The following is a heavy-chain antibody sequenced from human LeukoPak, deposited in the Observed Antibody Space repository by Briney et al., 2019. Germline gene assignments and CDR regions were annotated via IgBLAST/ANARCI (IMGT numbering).Heavy chain of an antibody. CDR1: GYTFTGYY. CDR3: ASGAGALPLGSPNAFDI. CDR2: INPNSGGT. D-gene: IGHD3-10*01. V-gene: IGHV1-2*02. Sequence: ASVKVSCKASGYTFTGYYMHWVRQAPGQGLEWMGWINPNSGGTNYAQKFQGRVTMTRDTSISTAYMELSRLRSEDTAVYYCASGAGALPLGSPNAFDIWGQGTMVTVSS. J-gene: IGHJ3*02.